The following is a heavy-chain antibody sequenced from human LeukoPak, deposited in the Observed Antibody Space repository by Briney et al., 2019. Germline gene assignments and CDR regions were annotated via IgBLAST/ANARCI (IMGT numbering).Heavy chain of an antibody. J-gene: IGHJ4*02. D-gene: IGHD2-2*01. V-gene: IGHV3-23*01. CDR1: GFTFSSYA. Sequence: GGTLRLSCAASGFTFSSYAMSWVRQAPGKGLEWVSAIGHSGHTTYYADSVKGRFTISRDSSKNTLNLQMNSLRAEDTAVYYCAKDSTSLWGQGTLVTVSS. CDR3: AKDSTSL. CDR2: IGHSGHTT.